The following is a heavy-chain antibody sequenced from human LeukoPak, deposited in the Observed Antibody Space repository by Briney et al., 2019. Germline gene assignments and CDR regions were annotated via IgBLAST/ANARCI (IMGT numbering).Heavy chain of an antibody. D-gene: IGHD6-19*01. V-gene: IGHV3-23*01. J-gene: IGHJ3*01. CDR2: ISGSGGST. CDR3: AKGGQWGETWGAL. CDR1: GFTFSSYA. Sequence: GGSLRLSCAASGFTFSSYAMSSVRHPPRKGLDWVSAISGSGGSTYYADSVKGRFTISRDNSKNTLYLQMNSLRAEDTAVYYCAKGGQWGETWGALWGQGKMVTVSS.